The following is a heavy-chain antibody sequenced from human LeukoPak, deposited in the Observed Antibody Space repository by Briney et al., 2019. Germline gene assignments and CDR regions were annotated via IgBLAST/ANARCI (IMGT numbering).Heavy chain of an antibody. V-gene: IGHV5-51*01. D-gene: IGHD6-13*01. CDR3: ARYGSSWPFDF. CDR1: GYRFTSYW. CDR2: IYPGDSDT. Sequence: GGSLKISCKGSGYRFTSYWIGWVRQMPGKGLEWMGIIYPGDSDTRYSPSFQGQVTISADKSINTAYLQWSSLKTSDTAMYYCARYGSSWPFDFWGQGTVVTVSS. J-gene: IGHJ4*02.